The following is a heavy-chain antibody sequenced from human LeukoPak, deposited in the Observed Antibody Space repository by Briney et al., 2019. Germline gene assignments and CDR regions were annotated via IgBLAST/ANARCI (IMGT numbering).Heavy chain of an antibody. CDR2: IYSGGPT. CDR3: ARGWVVATGGFDM. J-gene: IGHJ3*02. V-gene: IGHV3-53*01. D-gene: IGHD2-8*02. CDR1: GFTVSRNY. Sequence: GGSLRLSCAASGFTVSRNYMSWVRQAPGKGLEWVSVIYSGGPTYYADSVKGRFTISRDNSKNTVYLQMNSLRGEDTAVYFCARGWVVATGGFDMWGQGTMVTVSS.